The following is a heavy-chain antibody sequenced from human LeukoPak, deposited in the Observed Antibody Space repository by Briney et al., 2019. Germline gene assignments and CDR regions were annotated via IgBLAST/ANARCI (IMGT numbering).Heavy chain of an antibody. CDR2: INHSGST. Sequence: PSETLSLTCAVYGGSFSGYYWSWIRQPPGKGLEWIGEINHSGSTNYNPSLKSRVTISVDTSKNQFSLKLSSVTAADTAVYYCARLSVRQRGGMDVWGKGTTVTVSS. J-gene: IGHJ6*03. D-gene: IGHD2-2*01. CDR1: GGSFSGYY. V-gene: IGHV4-34*01. CDR3: ARLSVRQRGGMDV.